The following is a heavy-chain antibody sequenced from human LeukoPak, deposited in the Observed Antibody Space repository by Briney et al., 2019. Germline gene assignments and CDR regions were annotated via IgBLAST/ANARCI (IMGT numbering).Heavy chain of an antibody. CDR3: ARGPRFLDPGSYFDY. CDR1: GYTFTSYG. Sequence: GASVKVSCKASGYTFTSYGISWVRQAPGQGLEWMGWISAYNGNTNYAQKFQGRVTITTDESTSTAYMELSSLRSEDTAVYYCARGPRFLDPGSYFDYWGQGTLVTVSS. CDR2: ISAYNGNT. D-gene: IGHD3-3*01. J-gene: IGHJ4*02. V-gene: IGHV1-18*01.